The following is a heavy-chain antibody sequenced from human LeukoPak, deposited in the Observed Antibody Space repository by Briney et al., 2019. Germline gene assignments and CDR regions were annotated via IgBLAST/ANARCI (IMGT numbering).Heavy chain of an antibody. V-gene: IGHV1-8*03. CDR2: MNPNSGNT. J-gene: IGHJ3*02. CDR3: ARSLTYYYDSSGYYLYAFDI. Sequence: ASVKVSCKASGYTFTSYDINWVRQATGQGLEWMGWMNPNSGNTGYAQKFQGRVTITRNTSISTAYMELSSLRSEDTAVYYCARSLTYYYDSSGYYLYAFDIWGQGTMVTVSS. D-gene: IGHD3-22*01. CDR1: GYTFTSYD.